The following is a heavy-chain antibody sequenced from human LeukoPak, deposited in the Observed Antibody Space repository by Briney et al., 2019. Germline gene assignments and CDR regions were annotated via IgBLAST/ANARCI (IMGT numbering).Heavy chain of an antibody. J-gene: IGHJ4*02. CDR2: ISGSGGST. Sequence: PGGSLRLSCAASGFTFSSYAMSWVRQAPGKGLEWVSAISGSGGSTYYADSVKGRFTISRDNAKNSLYLQMNSLRAEDTAVYYCARENRFGPAVAAAFDYWGQGTLVTVSS. CDR3: ARENRFGPAVAAAFDY. CDR1: GFTFSSYA. D-gene: IGHD6-19*01. V-gene: IGHV3-23*01.